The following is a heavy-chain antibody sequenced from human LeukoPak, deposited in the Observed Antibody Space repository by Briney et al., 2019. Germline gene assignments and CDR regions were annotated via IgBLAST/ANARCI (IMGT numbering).Heavy chain of an antibody. CDR1: GLIFSDFW. CDR3: ARGHHGLEV. Sequence: GRSLRLSCAASGLIFSDFWMSWVRQTPGKGLEWVANLNQDGSVREYLDSVKGRFTISRDNAENSLFLQMDSLRADDTAVYYCARGHHGLEVWGQGTTVTVSS. CDR2: LNQDGSVR. J-gene: IGHJ6*02. V-gene: IGHV3-7*03.